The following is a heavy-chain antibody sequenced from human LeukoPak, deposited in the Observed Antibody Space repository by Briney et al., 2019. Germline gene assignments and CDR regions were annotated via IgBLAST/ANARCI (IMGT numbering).Heavy chain of an antibody. Sequence: GESLKISCKGSGYSFTSYWIGWVRQMPGKGLEWMGIIYPGDSDTRYSPSFQGQVTISADKSISTVYLQWSSLKASDTAMYYRARHSGVYYYDSSGDFNWFDPWGQGTLVTVSS. V-gene: IGHV5-51*01. CDR2: IYPGDSDT. CDR3: ARHSGVYYYDSSGDFNWFDP. J-gene: IGHJ5*02. D-gene: IGHD3-22*01. CDR1: GYSFTSYW.